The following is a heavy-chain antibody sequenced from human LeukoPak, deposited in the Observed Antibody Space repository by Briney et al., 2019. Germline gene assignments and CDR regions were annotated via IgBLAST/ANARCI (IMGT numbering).Heavy chain of an antibody. CDR3: ARDWNPPSDSHAFDI. J-gene: IGHJ3*02. CDR2: IIPIFGTA. V-gene: IGHV1-69*13. CDR1: GGTFSSYA. D-gene: IGHD1-1*01. Sequence: SVKVSCKASGGTFSSYAISWVRQAPGQGLEWMGGIIPIFGTANYAQKFQGRVTITADESTSTACMELSSLRSEDTAVYYCARDWNPPSDSHAFDIWGQGTMVTVSS.